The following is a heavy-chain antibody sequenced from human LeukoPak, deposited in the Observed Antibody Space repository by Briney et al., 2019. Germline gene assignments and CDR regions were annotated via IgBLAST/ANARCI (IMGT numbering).Heavy chain of an antibody. V-gene: IGHV1-8*01. Sequence: ASVKVSCKASGYTFTSYDINWVRQATGQGLEWMGWMNPNSGNTGYAQKFQGGVTMTRNTSISTAYMELSSLRSEDTAVYYCARRSKALDILTGYYTDAFDIWGQGTMVTVSS. CDR2: MNPNSGNT. CDR3: ARRSKALDILTGYYTDAFDI. D-gene: IGHD3-9*01. CDR1: GYTFTSYD. J-gene: IGHJ3*02.